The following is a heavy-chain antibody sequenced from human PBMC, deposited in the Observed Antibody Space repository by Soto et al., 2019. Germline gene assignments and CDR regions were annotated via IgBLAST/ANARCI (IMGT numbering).Heavy chain of an antibody. CDR3: ARQLSPYTYFDY. D-gene: IGHD2-2*02. Sequence: SETLSLTCTVSGGSISYYYWSWIRQPPGKGLEWIGYIYYSGSTNYNPSLKSRVTISVDTSKNQFSLKLSSVTAADTAVYYCARQLSPYTYFDYWGQGTLVTVS. CDR1: GGSISYYY. CDR2: IYYSGST. V-gene: IGHV4-59*08. J-gene: IGHJ4*02.